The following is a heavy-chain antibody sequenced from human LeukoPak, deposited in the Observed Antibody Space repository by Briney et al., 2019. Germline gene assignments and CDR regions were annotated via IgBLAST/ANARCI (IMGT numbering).Heavy chain of an antibody. CDR1: GYTFTSYG. CDR3: ARGHRYGFLSGDHYYYYMDV. Sequence: GASVKVPCKASGYTFTSYGISWVRQAPGQGLEWMGWISAYNGNTNYAQKLQGRVTMTTDTSTSTAYMELRRLRSDDTAVYYCARGHRYGFLSGDHYYYYMDVWGKGTSVTISS. CDR2: ISAYNGNT. J-gene: IGHJ6*03. D-gene: IGHD5-18*01. V-gene: IGHV1-18*01.